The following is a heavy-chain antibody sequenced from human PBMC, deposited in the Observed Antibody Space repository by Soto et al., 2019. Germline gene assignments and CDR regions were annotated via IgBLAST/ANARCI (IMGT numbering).Heavy chain of an antibody. D-gene: IGHD1-26*01. V-gene: IGHV1-18*01. CDR2: VSGYNGHT. Sequence: QVKLVRSGAEVRKPGASVKVSCKASGYTFFNYGITWVRQAPGQGLEWMGWVSGYNGHTNYAQKFEGRVTMTRDISTTTAYMELRNLRSDDTAVYYCARLVGPTSSDNWFDPWGQGTLVTVSS. CDR3: ARLVGPTSSDNWFDP. J-gene: IGHJ5*02. CDR1: GYTFFNYG.